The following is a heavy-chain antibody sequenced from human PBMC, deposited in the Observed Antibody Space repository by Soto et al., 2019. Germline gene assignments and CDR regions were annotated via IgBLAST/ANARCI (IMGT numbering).Heavy chain of an antibody. CDR3: AREIERLLGY. V-gene: IGHV3-30-3*01. CDR1: GFTFSSYA. D-gene: IGHD3-3*01. CDR2: ISYDGSNK. J-gene: IGHJ4*02. Sequence: QVQLVESGGGVVQPGRSLRLPCAPSGFTFSSYAMHWVRQAPGKGLEWVAVISYDGSNKYYADSVKGRFTISRDNSKNTLYLQMNSLRAEDTAVYYCAREIERLLGYWGQGTLVTVSS.